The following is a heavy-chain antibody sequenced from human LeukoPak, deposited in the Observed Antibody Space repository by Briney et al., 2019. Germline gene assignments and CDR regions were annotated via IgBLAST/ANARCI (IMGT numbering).Heavy chain of an antibody. CDR2: IYPADSDT. J-gene: IGHJ4*02. Sequence: GESLKISCKASGYSFSTYWIGWVRQLPGKGLEWMGIIYPADSDTRYSPSFQAQVTISADRSISTAYLQWSSLKASDTAMYYCARQTTVTPGDYWGQGTLVSVSS. D-gene: IGHD4-17*01. CDR3: ARQTTVTPGDY. V-gene: IGHV5-51*01. CDR1: GYSFSTYW.